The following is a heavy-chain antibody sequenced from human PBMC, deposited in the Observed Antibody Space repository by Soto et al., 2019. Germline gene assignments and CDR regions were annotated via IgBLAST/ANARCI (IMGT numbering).Heavy chain of an antibody. CDR2: ISGSGVST. CDR1: GFTFSSYA. D-gene: IGHD3-3*01. V-gene: IGHV3-23*01. J-gene: IGHJ4*02. CDR3: ANLGQYYDFWSGPDLDFDY. Sequence: EVQLLESGGGLVQPGGSLRLSCAASGFTFSSYAMSWVRQAPGKGLEWVSAISGSGVSTYYADSVKGRFTISRDNSKNTLYLQMNSLRAEDTAVYYCANLGQYYDFWSGPDLDFDYWGQGTLVTVSS.